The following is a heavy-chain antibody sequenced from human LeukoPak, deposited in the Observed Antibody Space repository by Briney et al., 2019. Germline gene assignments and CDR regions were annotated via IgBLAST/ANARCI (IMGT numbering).Heavy chain of an antibody. CDR3: ARTRIAAAGTPHYYYYMDL. Sequence: PSETLSLTCTVSGGSISSSYHYWGWLRQPPGKGLEWIGSIYYSGSTYYNPSLKSRVTISVDTSKNQFSLKLSSVTAADTAVYYCARTRIAAAGTPHYYYYMDLWGKGTTVTISS. V-gene: IGHV4-39*01. CDR2: IYYSGST. J-gene: IGHJ6*03. CDR1: GGSISSSYHY. D-gene: IGHD6-13*01.